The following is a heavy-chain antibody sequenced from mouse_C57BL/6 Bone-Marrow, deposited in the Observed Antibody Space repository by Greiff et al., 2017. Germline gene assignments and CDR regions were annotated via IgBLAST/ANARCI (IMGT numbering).Heavy chain of an antibody. CDR2: IYPRSGNT. CDR1: GYTFTSYG. D-gene: IGHD3-3*01. J-gene: IGHJ2*01. CDR3: ARRELRAYFDY. V-gene: IGHV1-81*01. Sequence: QVQLQQSGAELARPGASVKLSCKASGYTFTSYGISWVKQRTGQGLEWIGEIYPRSGNTYYNEKFKGKATLTADKSSSTAYMELRSLTSEDSAAYFCARRELRAYFDYWGQGTTLTVSS.